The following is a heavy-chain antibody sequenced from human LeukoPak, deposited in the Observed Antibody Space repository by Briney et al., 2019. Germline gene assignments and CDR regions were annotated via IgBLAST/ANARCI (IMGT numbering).Heavy chain of an antibody. CDR1: GWSFSGYY. J-gene: IGHJ4*02. CDR3: ARTATYYYDSSGYPVSDPLPDY. V-gene: IGHV4-34*01. D-gene: IGHD3-22*01. Sequence: SETLSLTCAVYGWSFSGYYWGWVRQPPGKGLEWVGEIKNIGSTNYNPSLKSRVTISAEATKNKTPLKRSSVTAADTAVYYSARTATYYYDSSGYPVSDPLPDYWGQGTLVTVSS. CDR2: IKNIGST.